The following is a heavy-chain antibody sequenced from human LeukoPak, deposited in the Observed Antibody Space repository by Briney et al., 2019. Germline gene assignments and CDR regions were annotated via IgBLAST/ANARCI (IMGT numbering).Heavy chain of an antibody. V-gene: IGHV4-59*08. CDR1: GGSISSYY. CDR3: ARLGSSWYDAFDI. J-gene: IGHJ3*02. Sequence: SETLSLTCTVSGGSISSYYWSWIRQPPGKGLEWIGYIYYSGSTNYNPSLKSRVTISVDTSKNQFSLKLSSVTAADTAVYYCARLGSSWYDAFDIWGQGTMVTVSP. CDR2: IYYSGST. D-gene: IGHD6-13*01.